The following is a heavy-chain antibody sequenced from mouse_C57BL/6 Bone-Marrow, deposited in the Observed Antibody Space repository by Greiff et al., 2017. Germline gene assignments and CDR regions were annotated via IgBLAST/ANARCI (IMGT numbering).Heavy chain of an antibody. Sequence: EVQLVESGAELVRPGSSVKMSCKTSGYTFTSYGINWVKQRPGQGLEWIGYIYIGNGYTEYNEKFKGKATLTSDTSSSTAYMQLSSLTSEDSAIYFCARDYYGSSYGWFAYWGQGTLVTVSA. CDR3: ARDYYGSSYGWFAY. V-gene: IGHV1-58*01. CDR2: IYIGNGYT. J-gene: IGHJ3*01. CDR1: GYTFTSYG. D-gene: IGHD1-1*01.